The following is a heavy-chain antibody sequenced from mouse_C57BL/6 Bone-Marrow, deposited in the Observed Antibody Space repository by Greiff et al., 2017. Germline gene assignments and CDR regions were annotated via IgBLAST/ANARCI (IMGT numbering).Heavy chain of an antibody. CDR2: IYTRSGNT. Sequence: QVQLKQSGAELARPGASVKLSCKASGYTFTSYGISWVKQRTGQGLEWIGEIYTRSGNTYYNEKFKGKATLTADKSSSTAYMVLRSLTSEDSAVFFCSRDVNDGGYFDCWGQGTTLTVSA. J-gene: IGHJ2*01. CDR1: GYTFTSYG. CDR3: SRDVNDGGYFDC. V-gene: IGHV1-81*01. D-gene: IGHD2-12*01.